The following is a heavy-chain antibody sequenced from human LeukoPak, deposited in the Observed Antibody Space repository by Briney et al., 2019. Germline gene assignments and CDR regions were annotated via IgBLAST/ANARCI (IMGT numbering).Heavy chain of an antibody. J-gene: IGHJ4*02. CDR2: ISYDGRNK. V-gene: IGHV3-30*18. Sequence: GGSLRLSCAASGFTFNNYGMHWVRQAPGKGLEWVAVISYDGRNKHYPDSVKGRFTISRDISTDALWLQMDSLRTEDTAVYYCAKGPLRGTAAAIDYWGQGTLVTVSS. CDR3: AKGPLRGTAAAIDY. CDR1: GFTFNNYG. D-gene: IGHD2-2*01.